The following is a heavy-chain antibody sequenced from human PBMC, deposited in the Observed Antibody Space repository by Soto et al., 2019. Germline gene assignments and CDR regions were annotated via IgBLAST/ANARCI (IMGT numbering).Heavy chain of an antibody. Sequence: GGSLRLSCAASGFTFSSYWMRWVRQAPGKGLVCVSRINTDGSSTNYADSVKGRFTISRDNAKNTLYLQMNSLRAEDTAVYFCVRGTSGWAGTDYWGQGTLVTVSS. CDR3: VRGTSGWAGTDY. V-gene: IGHV3-74*01. CDR1: GFTFSSYW. D-gene: IGHD6-19*01. J-gene: IGHJ4*02. CDR2: INTDGSST.